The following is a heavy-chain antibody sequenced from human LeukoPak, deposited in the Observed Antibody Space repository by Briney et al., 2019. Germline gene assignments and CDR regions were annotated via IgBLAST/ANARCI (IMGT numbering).Heavy chain of an antibody. CDR1: GFTFSSYA. V-gene: IGHV3-23*01. J-gene: IGHJ4*02. CDR3: AKDDLPTSYGSGSLTY. CDR2: ISGSGGST. Sequence: GGSLRLSCAASGFTFSSYAMSWVRQAPGKGLEWVSAISGSGGSTYYADSVKGRFTISRDNSKNTLYLQMNSLRAEDTAVYYCAKDDLPTSYGSGSLTYWGQGTLVTVSS. D-gene: IGHD3-10*01.